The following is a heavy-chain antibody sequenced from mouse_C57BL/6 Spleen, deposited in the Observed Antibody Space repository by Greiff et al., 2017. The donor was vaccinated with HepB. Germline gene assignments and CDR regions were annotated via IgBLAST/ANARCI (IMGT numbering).Heavy chain of an antibody. V-gene: IGHV1-80*01. CDR1: GYAFSSYW. D-gene: IGHD1-1*01. CDR2: IYPGDGDT. J-gene: IGHJ2*01. Sequence: VQLQQSGAELVKPGASVKISCKASGYAFSSYWMNWVKQRPGKGLEWIGQIYPGDGDTNYNGKFKGKATLTADKSSSTAYMQLSSLTSEDSAVYFCARSYYGSSDYFDYWGQGTTLTVSS. CDR3: ARSYYGSSDYFDY.